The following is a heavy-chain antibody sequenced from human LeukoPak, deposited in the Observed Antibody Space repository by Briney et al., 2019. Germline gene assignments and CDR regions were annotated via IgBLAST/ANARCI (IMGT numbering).Heavy chain of an antibody. D-gene: IGHD1-26*01. CDR2: ISSSSSYI. Sequence: GGSLRLSCAASGFTFSTSTMNWVRQAPGKGLEWVSSISSSSSYIYYADSVKGRFTISRDNAKNSLYLQMNSLRAEDTAVNYCARKDSGSYHNWFDPWGQGTLVTVSS. CDR3: ARKDSGSYHNWFDP. J-gene: IGHJ5*02. CDR1: GFTFSTST. V-gene: IGHV3-21*01.